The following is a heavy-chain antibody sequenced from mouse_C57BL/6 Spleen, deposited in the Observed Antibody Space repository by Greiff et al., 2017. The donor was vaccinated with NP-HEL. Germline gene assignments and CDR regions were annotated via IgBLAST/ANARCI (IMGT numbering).Heavy chain of an antibody. J-gene: IGHJ2*01. D-gene: IGHD2-3*01. CDR1: GYTFTDSW. V-gene: IGHV1-9*01. CDR2: ILPGTGTT. Sequence: QVQLQQSGTELMKPGASVKLSCKATGYTFTDSWIEWVNQRPGHGLEWIGEILPGTGTTNYNEKFKGKATFTVDTSTNTAYMQLSSLTTEDSAIYYCARGGLYDGCHDFGGQGTTLTVSS. CDR3: ARGGLYDGCHDF.